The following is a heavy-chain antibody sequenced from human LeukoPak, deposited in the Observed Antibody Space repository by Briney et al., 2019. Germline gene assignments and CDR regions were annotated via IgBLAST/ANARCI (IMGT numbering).Heavy chain of an antibody. V-gene: IGHV4-4*02. CDR2: IYHSGST. CDR3: ARLRWELTSPMYYYYYYMDV. Sequence: SGTLSLTCAVSGGSISSSNWWSWVRQPPGKGLEWIGEIYHSGSTNYNPSLKSRVTISVDTSKNQFSLKLSSVTAADTAVYYCARLRWELTSPMYYYYYYMDVWGKGTTVTISS. CDR1: GGSISSSNW. J-gene: IGHJ6*03. D-gene: IGHD1-26*01.